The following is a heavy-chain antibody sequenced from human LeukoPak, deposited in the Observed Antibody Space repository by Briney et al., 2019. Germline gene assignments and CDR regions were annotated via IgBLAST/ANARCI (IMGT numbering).Heavy chain of an antibody. Sequence: PSETLSLTCTVSGGSISSYYWSWIRQPPGKGLEWIGYIHNSGTTDYNPPLKSRVTISMDTSKNQFSLKLSSVTAADTAVYYCARRRSMSSSFDPWGQGTLVIVSS. J-gene: IGHJ5*02. V-gene: IGHV4-59*08. CDR3: ARRRSMSSSFDP. CDR1: GGSISSYY. CDR2: IHNSGTT.